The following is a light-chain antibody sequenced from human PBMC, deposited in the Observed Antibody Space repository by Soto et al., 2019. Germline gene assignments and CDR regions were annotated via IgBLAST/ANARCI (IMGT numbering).Light chain of an antibody. V-gene: IGKV3-20*01. CDR2: GAS. CDR1: QSVSSSY. CDR3: HQYGDSVRQT. J-gene: IGKJ2*01. Sequence: EIVLTQSPGTLSLSPGERVTLSCRASQSVSSSYLAWYQQKPGQAPRLLIYGASSRATGIPDRFSGSRSGTGFALTISILGPEDFAVYYCHQYGDSVRQTFGQGTKLEI.